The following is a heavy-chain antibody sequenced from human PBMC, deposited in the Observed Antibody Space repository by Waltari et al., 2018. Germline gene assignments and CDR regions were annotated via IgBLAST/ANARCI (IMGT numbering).Heavy chain of an antibody. Sequence: QLQLQESGPGLVKPSGTLSLTCAVSGDSMSSTDCWSWVRQPPGKGLVWVGQFRGDEKTNYTPSFASRITISLDTYNKQFSLKVTSATAADTAIYYCARDRGRGLYLDSWGPGTLVTVSP. CDR2: FRGDEKT. J-gene: IGHJ4*02. V-gene: IGHV4-4*02. CDR3: ARDRGRGLYLDS. D-gene: IGHD2-15*01. CDR1: GDSMSSTDC.